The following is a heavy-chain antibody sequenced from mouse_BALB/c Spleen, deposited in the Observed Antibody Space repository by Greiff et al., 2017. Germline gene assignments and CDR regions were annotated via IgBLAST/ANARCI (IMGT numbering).Heavy chain of an antibody. D-gene: IGHD4-1*01. CDR3: ARRNLGAMDY. J-gene: IGHJ4*01. Sequence: EVQLVESGGGLVQPGGSLKLSCAASGFTFSSYTMSWVRQTPEKRLEWVAYISNGGGSTYYPDTVKGRFTISRDNAKNTLYLQMSSLKSEDTAMYYCARRNLGAMDYWGQGTSVTVSS. CDR2: ISNGGGST. V-gene: IGHV5-12-2*01. CDR1: GFTFSSYT.